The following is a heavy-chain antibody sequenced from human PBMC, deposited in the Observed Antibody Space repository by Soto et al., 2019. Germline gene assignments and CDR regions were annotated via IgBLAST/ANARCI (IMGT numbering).Heavy chain of an antibody. D-gene: IGHD3-3*01. CDR2: ISGSGGST. CDR1: GFTFSSYA. J-gene: IGHJ6*02. Sequence: GGSLGLSCAASGFTFSSYAMSWVRQAPGKGLEWVSAISGSGGSTYYADSVKGRFTISRDNSKNTLYLQMNSLRAEDTAVYYCAKDPTAIFGVVPDYYYYGMDVWGHGTTVTVSS. CDR3: AKDPTAIFGVVPDYYYYGMDV. V-gene: IGHV3-23*01.